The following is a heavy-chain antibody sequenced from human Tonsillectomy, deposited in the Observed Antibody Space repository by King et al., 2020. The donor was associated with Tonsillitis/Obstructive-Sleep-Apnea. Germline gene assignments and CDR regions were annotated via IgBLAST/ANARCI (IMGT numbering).Heavy chain of an antibody. Sequence: VQLQESGPRLVKPSQTLSLTCTVSGGSISSGGYYLSWIRQHPGNGLEWTGYIYYRGSTYYNPSLKRRVTISVDTSKNQLSLKLSSVTAADTAVYYCARVLVPAATDPWGQGTLVTVSS. V-gene: IGHV4-31*03. D-gene: IGHD2-2*01. CDR3: ARVLVPAATDP. CDR2: IYYRGST. CDR1: GGSISSGGYY. J-gene: IGHJ5*02.